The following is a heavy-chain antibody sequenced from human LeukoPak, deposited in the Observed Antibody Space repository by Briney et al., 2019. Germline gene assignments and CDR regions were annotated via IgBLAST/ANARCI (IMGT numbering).Heavy chain of an antibody. CDR3: ASNGITMVRGVFDY. D-gene: IGHD3-10*01. J-gene: IGHJ4*02. CDR1: GGTFSSYA. CDR2: IIPIFGTA. V-gene: IGHV1-69*13. Sequence: SVKVSCKASGGTFSSYAISWVRQAPGQGLEWMGGIIPIFGTANYAQKFQGRVTITADESTNTAYMELSSPRSEDTAVYYCASNGITMVRGVFDYWGQGTLVTVSS.